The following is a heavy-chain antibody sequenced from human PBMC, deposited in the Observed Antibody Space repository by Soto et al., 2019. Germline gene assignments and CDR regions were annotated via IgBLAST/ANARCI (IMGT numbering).Heavy chain of an antibody. J-gene: IGHJ4*02. CDR1: GFTFTSNA. CDR3: AKGLPATVTYFDY. V-gene: IGHV3-23*01. CDR2: ISVSGGRT. Sequence: PGGSLRLSCAASGFTFTSNAMIWVRQAPGKGLEWVSTISVSGGRTYYADSVKGRVTISRDNSKNTLYLQMNSLRAEDTAVYYCAKGLPATVTYFDYWGQGTLVTVS. D-gene: IGHD4-17*01.